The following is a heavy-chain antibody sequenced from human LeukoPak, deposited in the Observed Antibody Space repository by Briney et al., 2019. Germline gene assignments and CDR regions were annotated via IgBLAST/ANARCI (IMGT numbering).Heavy chain of an antibody. CDR3: AKDSGSVGPNWFDP. J-gene: IGHJ5*02. V-gene: IGHV3-9*01. CDR2: ISWNSGST. CDR1: GFPFDEFA. Sequence: GGSLRLSCVASGFPFDEFAMHWVRQTPGKGLEWVSVISWNSGSTHYANSVKGRFTISRDNAKSSLYLQMNSLRAEDTAFYYCAKDSGSVGPNWFDPWGQGALVSVSS. D-gene: IGHD1-26*01.